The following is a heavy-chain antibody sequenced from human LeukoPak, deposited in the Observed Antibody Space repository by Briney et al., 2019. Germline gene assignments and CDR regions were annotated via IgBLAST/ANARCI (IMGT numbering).Heavy chain of an antibody. Sequence: ASVKVSCKASGYTFTSYYMHWVRQAPGQGLEWMGIINPSGGSTSYAQEFQGRVTMTRDMSTSTVYMELSSLRSEDTAVYYCARDYGQQLVLNWFDPWGQGTLVTVSS. D-gene: IGHD6-13*01. J-gene: IGHJ5*02. CDR3: ARDYGQQLVLNWFDP. CDR2: INPSGGST. CDR1: GYTFTSYY. V-gene: IGHV1-46*01.